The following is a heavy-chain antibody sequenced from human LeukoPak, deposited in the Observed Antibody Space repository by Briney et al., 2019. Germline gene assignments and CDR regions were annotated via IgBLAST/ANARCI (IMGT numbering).Heavy chain of an antibody. Sequence: ASVKVSCKASGYTFTGYYMHWVRQAPGQGLEWMGWINPNSGGTNYAQKFQGGVTMTRDTSISTAYMELSRLRSDHTAVYYCARDWPIGYSYGNDNWFDPWGQGTLVTVSS. V-gene: IGHV1-2*02. CDR1: GYTFTGYY. D-gene: IGHD5-18*01. J-gene: IGHJ5*02. CDR2: INPNSGGT. CDR3: ARDWPIGYSYGNDNWFDP.